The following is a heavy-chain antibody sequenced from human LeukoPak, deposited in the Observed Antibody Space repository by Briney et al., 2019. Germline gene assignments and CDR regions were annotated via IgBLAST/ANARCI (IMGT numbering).Heavy chain of an antibody. CDR3: ARNLRFLEWLPYYFDY. V-gene: IGHV4-39*07. Sequence: SETLSLTCTVSGGSISSSSYYWGWIRQPPGKGLEWIGSIYYSGSTYYNPSLKSRVTISVDRSKNQFSLKLSSVTAADTAVYYCARNLRFLEWLPYYFDYWGQGTLVTVSS. CDR2: IYYSGST. D-gene: IGHD3-3*01. J-gene: IGHJ4*02. CDR1: GGSISSSSYY.